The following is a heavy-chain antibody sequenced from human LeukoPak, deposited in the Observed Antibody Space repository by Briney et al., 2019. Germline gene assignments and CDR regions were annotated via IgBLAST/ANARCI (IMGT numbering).Heavy chain of an antibody. J-gene: IGHJ6*03. D-gene: IGHD6-13*01. CDR2: INHSGST. Sequence: SETLSLTCAVYGGSFSGYYWSWIRQPPGKGLEWIGEINHSGSTNYNPSLKSRVTISVDTSKNQFSLKLSSVTAADTAVYYCASGEGYSSSWLPLYYYYYMDVWGKGTTVTISS. CDR3: ASGEGYSSSWLPLYYYYYMDV. V-gene: IGHV4-34*01. CDR1: GGSFSGYY.